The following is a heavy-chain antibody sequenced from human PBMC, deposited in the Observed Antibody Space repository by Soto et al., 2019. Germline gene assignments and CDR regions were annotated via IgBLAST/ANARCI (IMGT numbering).Heavy chain of an antibody. CDR2: ISGGADST. CDR3: AKDEGWTNYFDY. Sequence: EVQLLESGGGLVQPGGSLRLSCAASGFTFSNYAMSWVRQAPGQGLEWVSTISGGADSTYYADSVKGRFTISRDNSRNTLYLQMNSLRAEDSVVYYCAKDEGWTNYFDYWGQGTLVTVSS. J-gene: IGHJ4*02. CDR1: GFTFSNYA. V-gene: IGHV3-23*01.